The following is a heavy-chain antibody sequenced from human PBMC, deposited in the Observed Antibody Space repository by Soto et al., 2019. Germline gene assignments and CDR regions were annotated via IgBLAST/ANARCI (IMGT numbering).Heavy chain of an antibody. V-gene: IGHV4-59*11. CDR3: ARDKGDYGGDAFDI. CDR1: GDSITRHY. J-gene: IGHJ3*02. Sequence: ASETLSLTCTVSGDSITRHYWSWIRQPPGKGLEWIGYISYNGHTNYNPSLKSRVTISVDTSKNQFSLKLTSVTAADTAVYYCARDKGDYGGDAFDIWGQGTMVTVSS. CDR2: ISYNGHT. D-gene: IGHD4-17*01.